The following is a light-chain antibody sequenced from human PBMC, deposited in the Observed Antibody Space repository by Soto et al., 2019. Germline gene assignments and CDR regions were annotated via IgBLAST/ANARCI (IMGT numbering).Light chain of an antibody. CDR1: SSNIGAGYA. J-gene: IGLJ1*01. Sequence: QSVLTQPPSVSGAPGQRVTISCTGSSSNIGAGYAVHWFQQLPGIAPKLLIFGNNNRPSGVPDRFSGSKSGTSASLAITGLQAEDEGDYYCQSFDRGPSGVYVFATGPKDIVL. CDR2: GNN. CDR3: QSFDRGPSGVYV. V-gene: IGLV1-40*01.